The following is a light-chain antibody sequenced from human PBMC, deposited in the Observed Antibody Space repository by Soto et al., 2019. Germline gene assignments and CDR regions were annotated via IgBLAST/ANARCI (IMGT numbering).Light chain of an antibody. CDR2: GAS. Sequence: EIVMTQSPATLSVSPGERATLSCRASQSISSNLAWYQQKPGQAPRLLIYGASTRATGIPATFSGSGSGTEFPLTISSLQSEDFAVYYCQQYNNWPLTFGPGTKVDIK. CDR3: QQYNNWPLT. J-gene: IGKJ3*01. CDR1: QSISSN. V-gene: IGKV3-15*01.